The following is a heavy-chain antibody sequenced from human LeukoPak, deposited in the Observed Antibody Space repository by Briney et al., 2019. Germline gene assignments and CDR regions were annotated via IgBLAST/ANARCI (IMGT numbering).Heavy chain of an antibody. D-gene: IGHD6-19*01. CDR1: GDSISSGGYS. Sequence: SETLSLTCAVSGDSISSGGYSWSWIRQAPGKGLEWIAYIHYSGSTYNNPSLKSRLSISIDTSKNQFSLKLNSVTAADTAVYYCARDSSGWPFDYWGQGTLVTVSS. J-gene: IGHJ4*02. V-gene: IGHV4-30-4*07. CDR3: ARDSSGWPFDY. CDR2: IHYSGST.